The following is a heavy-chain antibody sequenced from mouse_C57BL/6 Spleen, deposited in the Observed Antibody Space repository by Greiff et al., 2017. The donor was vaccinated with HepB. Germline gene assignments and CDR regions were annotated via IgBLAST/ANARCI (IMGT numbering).Heavy chain of an antibody. CDR2: INPSTGGT. J-gene: IGHJ3*01. Sequence: EVQLQQSGPELVKPGASVKISCKASGYSFTGYYMNWVKQSPEKSLEWIGEINPSTGGTTYNKKFKGKATLTVDKSASTAYMQLKSLTSEDSALYNWVKSSSTGVGPFAYWGQGTLFTVSA. D-gene: IGHD1-1*01. V-gene: IGHV1-42*01. CDR3: VKSSSTGVGPFAY. CDR1: GYSFTGYY.